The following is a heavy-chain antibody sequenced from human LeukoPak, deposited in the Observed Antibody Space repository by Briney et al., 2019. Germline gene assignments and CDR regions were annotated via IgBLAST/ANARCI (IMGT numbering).Heavy chain of an antibody. D-gene: IGHD3-3*01. J-gene: IGHJ4*02. CDR1: GFTFSSYG. CDR3: AKENTIFGVIIMGFDY. Sequence: PGGSLRLSCAASGFTFSSYGIHWVRQAPGKGLEWVAFIRSDGTNKYYADSVKGRFTISRDNSKNTLYLQMNSLRAEDTAVYYCAKENTIFGVIIMGFDYWGQGTLVTVSS. CDR2: IRSDGTNK. V-gene: IGHV3-30*02.